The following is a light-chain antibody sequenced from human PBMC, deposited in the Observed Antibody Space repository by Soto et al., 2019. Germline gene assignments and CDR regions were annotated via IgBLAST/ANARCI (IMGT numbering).Light chain of an antibody. Sequence: SYELTQPLSVSVALGQTARITCGGNNIGSKNVHWYQQKPGQAPVLVIYRDSNRPSGIPERFSGSNSGNTATLTISGAQAGDEADYYCQVWDSSTAVVFGGGTKVTVL. V-gene: IGLV3-9*01. CDR3: QVWDSSTAVV. CDR2: RDS. J-gene: IGLJ2*01. CDR1: NIGSKN.